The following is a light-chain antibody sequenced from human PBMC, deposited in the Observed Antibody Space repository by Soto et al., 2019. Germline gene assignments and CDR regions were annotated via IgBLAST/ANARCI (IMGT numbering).Light chain of an antibody. CDR3: QQSYTSPTT. V-gene: IGKV1-39*01. Sequence: DIQITQSPSFLSSSLGDRVTITCRASQSIGKHLNWYQQKPGKAPKFLIYGASTLQSGVPSRFTGSGSGTDFTLTVNSLQAEDFATYYCQQSYTSPTTFGQGTRLEI. CDR2: GAS. J-gene: IGKJ5*01. CDR1: QSIGKH.